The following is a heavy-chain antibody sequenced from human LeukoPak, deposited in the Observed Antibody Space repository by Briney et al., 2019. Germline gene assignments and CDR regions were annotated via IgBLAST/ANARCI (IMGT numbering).Heavy chain of an antibody. CDR1: GFTVSGTY. CDR3: ARALYSGHADLFDS. J-gene: IGHJ4*02. D-gene: IGHD5-12*01. CDR2: IYGGGNT. Sequence: GGSLRLSCAVSGFTVSGTYMSWVRQAPGKGLEWVSVIYGGGNTYYSDSVKGRFAISRDTSKNTLYLQVNSLRAEDTAVYYCARALYSGHADLFDSWGQGTLVTVSS. V-gene: IGHV3-66*01.